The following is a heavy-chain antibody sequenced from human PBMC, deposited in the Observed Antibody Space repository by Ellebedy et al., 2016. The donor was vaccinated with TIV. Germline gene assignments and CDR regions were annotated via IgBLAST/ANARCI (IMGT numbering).Heavy chain of an antibody. J-gene: IGHJ3*01. D-gene: IGHD3-16*01. CDR1: GGSISSYY. CDR2: IYYSGST. CDR3: ARKGKWLRF. Sequence: SETLSLXCTVSGGSISSYYWSWIRQPPGKGLEWIGYIYYSGSTNYNPSLKSRVTISVDTSKNQFSLKLSSVTAADTAVYYCARKGKWLRFWGQGTMVTVSS. V-gene: IGHV4-59*12.